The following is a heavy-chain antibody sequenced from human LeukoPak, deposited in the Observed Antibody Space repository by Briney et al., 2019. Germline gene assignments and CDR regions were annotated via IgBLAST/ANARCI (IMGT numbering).Heavy chain of an antibody. J-gene: IGHJ4*02. CDR2: IYSGGST. D-gene: IGHD3-3*01. Sequence: GGSLRLFCAASGFTVSSNYMSWVRQAPGKGLEWVSVIYSGGSTYYADSVKGRFTISRDNSKNTLYLQMNSLRAEDTAVYYCARDGYYDFWSGYSEWGQGALVTVSS. V-gene: IGHV3-66*01. CDR1: GFTVSSNY. CDR3: ARDGYYDFWSGYSE.